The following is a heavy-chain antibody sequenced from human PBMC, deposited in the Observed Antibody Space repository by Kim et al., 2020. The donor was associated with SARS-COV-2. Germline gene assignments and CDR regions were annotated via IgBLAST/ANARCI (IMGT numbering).Heavy chain of an antibody. V-gene: IGHV3-11*04. D-gene: IGHD3-22*01. J-gene: IGHJ4*02. CDR1: GFTFSDFY. CDR3: ARDHERSGYPMRIFDY. CDR2: ISSSGSTI. Sequence: GGSLRLSCAASGFTFSDFYMSWIRQAPGKGLEWVSYISSSGSTIYYADSVKGRFTISRDNAKNSLYLQMNSLRAEDTAVYYCARDHERSGYPMRIFDYWGQGDLGTVSS.